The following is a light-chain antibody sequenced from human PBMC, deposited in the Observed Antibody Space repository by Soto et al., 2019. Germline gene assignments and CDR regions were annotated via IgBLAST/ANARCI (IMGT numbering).Light chain of an antibody. CDR1: QSIGSH. CDR2: ASS. CDR3: QDYGSSAWT. Sequence: IGITRSPATRSVSPGERTTLSSRASQSIGSHLPWYQQKPGQAPWLVIYASSIRASGIPDRFSGSGSGTDFTLTTSRLEPEDFAVYYCQDYGSSAWTFGQGTKVDIK. J-gene: IGKJ1*01. V-gene: IGKV3-20*01.